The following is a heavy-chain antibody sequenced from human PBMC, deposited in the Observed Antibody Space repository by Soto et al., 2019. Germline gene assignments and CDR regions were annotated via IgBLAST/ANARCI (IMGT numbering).Heavy chain of an antibody. D-gene: IGHD1-26*01. CDR2: IYYSGST. CDR3: ARAVRGSYYDY. V-gene: IGHV4-30-4*01. Sequence: QVQLQESGPGLVKPSQTLSLTCTVSGGSISSGDYYWSWIRQPPGKGLEWIGYIYYSGSTYYNPSLKXRLTVSXXTSKHQFSLKLSAVTAADTAVYYCARAVRGSYYDYWGQGTLVTVSS. J-gene: IGHJ4*02. CDR1: GGSISSGDYY.